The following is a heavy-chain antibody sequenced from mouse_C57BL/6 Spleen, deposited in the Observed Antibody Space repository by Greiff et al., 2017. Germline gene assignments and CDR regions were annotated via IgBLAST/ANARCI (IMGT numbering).Heavy chain of an antibody. J-gene: IGHJ2*01. Sequence: QVQLQQSGAELVRPGTSVKVSCKASGYAFTNYLIEWVKQRPGQGLEWIGVINPGSGGTNYNEKFKGKATLTADKSSSTAYMQLSSLTSEDSAVYFCARQSTAQAFDYWGQGTTLTVSS. CDR3: ARQSTAQAFDY. D-gene: IGHD3-2*02. CDR2: INPGSGGT. CDR1: GYAFTNYL. V-gene: IGHV1-54*01.